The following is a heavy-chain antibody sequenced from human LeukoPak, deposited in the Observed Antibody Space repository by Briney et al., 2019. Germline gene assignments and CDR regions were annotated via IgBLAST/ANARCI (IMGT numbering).Heavy chain of an antibody. D-gene: IGHD6-19*01. Sequence: SEILSLTCTVSGGSISSYYWSWIRQPAGKGLEWIGRIYTSGSTNYNPSLKSRVTMSVDTSKNQFSLKLSSVTAADTAVYYCARDRSSGWYGSYYFDYWGQGTLVTVSS. CDR2: IYTSGST. CDR3: ARDRSSGWYGSYYFDY. J-gene: IGHJ4*02. V-gene: IGHV4-4*07. CDR1: GGSISSYY.